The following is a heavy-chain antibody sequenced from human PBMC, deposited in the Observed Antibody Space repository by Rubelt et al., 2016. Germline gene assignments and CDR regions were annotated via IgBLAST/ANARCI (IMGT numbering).Heavy chain of an antibody. CDR1: GFTFSDYW. CDR3: ARGSGRDGGIYFDY. V-gene: IGHV3-33*08. D-gene: IGHD3-10*01. J-gene: IGHJ4*02. CDR2: IWNDGSNK. Sequence: GGGVVQPGGSLRLSCAASGFTFSDYWMSWVRQAPGKGLEWVAVIWNDGSNKYYADSVEGRFTISRDNSKKTLFLEMYSLRAEATAVYYCARGSGRDGGIYFDYWGQGTLVTVSS.